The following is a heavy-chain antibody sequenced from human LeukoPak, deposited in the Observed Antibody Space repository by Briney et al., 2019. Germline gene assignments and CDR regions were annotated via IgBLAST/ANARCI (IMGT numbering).Heavy chain of an antibody. V-gene: IGHV3-23*03. Sequence: PGGSLRLSCAASGFTFSTYAMSWVRQAPGKGLEWVSVIYSGGSTYYADSVKGRFTISRDNSKNTLYLQMNSLRAEDTAVYYCAKSESSGWYWGAFGYWGQGTLVTVSS. CDR2: IYSGGST. CDR3: AKSESSGWYWGAFGY. D-gene: IGHD6-19*01. J-gene: IGHJ4*02. CDR1: GFTFSTYA.